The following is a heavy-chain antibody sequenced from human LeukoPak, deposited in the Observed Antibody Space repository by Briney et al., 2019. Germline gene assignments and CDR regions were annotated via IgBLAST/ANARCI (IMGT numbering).Heavy chain of an antibody. D-gene: IGHD3-3*01. CDR1: GFTFSSYG. V-gene: IGHV3-33*01. CDR2: IWYDGSNK. Sequence: GRSLRLSCAASGFTFSSYGMHWVRQAPGKGLEWVAVIWYDGSNKYYANSAKGRFTISRDNSKNTLYLQMNSLRAEDTAVYYCARAEEYYDFWSGYWLDYWGQGTLVTVSS. CDR3: ARAEEYYDFWSGYWLDY. J-gene: IGHJ4*02.